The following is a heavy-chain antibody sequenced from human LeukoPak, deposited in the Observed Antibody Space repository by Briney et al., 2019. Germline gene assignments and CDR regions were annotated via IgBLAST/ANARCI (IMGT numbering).Heavy chain of an antibody. Sequence: PGGSLRLSCAASGFTFSSYAMSWVRQAPGKGLEWVSAISGSGGSTYYADSVKGRFTISRDNSKNTLYLQMNSLRAEDTAVYYCAKEPKYSSGWYPFNFDYWGQGTLVTVSS. CDR3: AKEPKYSSGWYPFNFDY. CDR1: GFTFSSYA. J-gene: IGHJ4*02. CDR2: ISGSGGST. V-gene: IGHV3-23*01. D-gene: IGHD6-19*01.